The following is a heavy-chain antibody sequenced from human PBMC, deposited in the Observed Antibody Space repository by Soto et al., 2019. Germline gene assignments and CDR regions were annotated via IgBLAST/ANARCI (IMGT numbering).Heavy chain of an antibody. V-gene: IGHV6-1*01. Sequence: QTLSLAFAITGYSVASNSAGWSWVRQSPSRGLEWLGRTYYRSKWYYEYAVSVRGRITINPDTSKNQYSLQLNSVTPEDTAVYFCARGEQYSGRIFDYWGQGTLVAVS. D-gene: IGHD1-26*01. J-gene: IGHJ4*01. CDR1: GYSVASNSAG. CDR2: TYYRSKWYY. CDR3: ARGEQYSGRIFDY.